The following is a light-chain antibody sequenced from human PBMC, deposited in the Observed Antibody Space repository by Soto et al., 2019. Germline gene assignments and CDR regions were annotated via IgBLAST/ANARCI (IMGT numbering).Light chain of an antibody. CDR2: GAS. CDR3: QQYGNSPIT. CDR1: QSVTNNY. J-gene: IGKJ5*01. Sequence: DIVLTQSPGPLSLSPGERATLSCRASQSVTNNYLAWYQQKPGQAPRLLIDGASSRATGVPDRFSGTGSGTDFTLTISRLEPEDFAVFYCQQYGNSPITFGQGNDWRL. V-gene: IGKV3-20*01.